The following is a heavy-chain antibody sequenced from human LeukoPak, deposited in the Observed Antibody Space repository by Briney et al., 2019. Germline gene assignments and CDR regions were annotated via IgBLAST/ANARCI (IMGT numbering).Heavy chain of an antibody. V-gene: IGHV3-48*03. CDR2: ISSSGSTI. CDR1: GFTFSSYE. Sequence: GSLRLSCAASGFTFSSYEMNWVRQAPGKGLEWVSYISSSGSTIYYADSVEGRFTISRDNAKNSLYLQMKSLRVEDTAVYYCAREKPELDYWGQGTLVTVSS. CDR3: AREKPELDY. J-gene: IGHJ4*02.